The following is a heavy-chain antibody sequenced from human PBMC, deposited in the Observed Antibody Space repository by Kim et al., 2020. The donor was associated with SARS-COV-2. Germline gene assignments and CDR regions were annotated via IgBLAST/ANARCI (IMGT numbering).Heavy chain of an antibody. D-gene: IGHD3-3*01. CDR2: IYYSGST. J-gene: IGHJ4*02. Sequence: SETRSLTCTVSGGSISSSVFYWSWIRQLPGKGLEWIGYIYYSGSTYYNPSLKSRVTISVDTSKNQFSLKLSSVTAADTAVYYCARARVVRDVYNYVGYFDYRGQGTLVTVSS. CDR3: ARARVVRDVYNYVGYFDY. CDR1: GGSISSSVFY. V-gene: IGHV4-31*03.